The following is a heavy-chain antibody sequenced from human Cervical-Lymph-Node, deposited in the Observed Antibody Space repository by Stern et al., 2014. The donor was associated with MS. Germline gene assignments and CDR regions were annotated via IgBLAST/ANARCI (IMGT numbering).Heavy chain of an antibody. CDR1: GYTFTSYD. CDR3: ARVPPLRAVAGSGWFDP. CDR2: MNPNSGNT. J-gene: IGHJ5*02. Sequence: QVQLVESGAEVKKPGASVKVSCKASGYTFTSYDINWVRQATGQGLEWMGWMNPNSGNTGDAQKFQGRVTMTRNTSISTAYMELSSLRSEDTAVYYCARVPPLRAVAGSGWFDPWGQGTLVTVSS. D-gene: IGHD6-19*01. V-gene: IGHV1-8*01.